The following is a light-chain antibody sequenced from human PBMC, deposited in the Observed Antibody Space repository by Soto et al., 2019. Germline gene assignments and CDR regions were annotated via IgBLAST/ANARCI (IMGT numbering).Light chain of an antibody. CDR1: QSISSW. CDR3: QQYHSYYPWT. V-gene: IGKV1-5*01. Sequence: DIQMTQSPATLSASVGDRLTITCRASQSISSWVAWYQQKPGKPPKLLIYDASSLESGVPSRFSGSGSGTDFSLTITSLQPDDSATYYCQQYHSYYPWTFGQGTKVDNK. CDR2: DAS. J-gene: IGKJ1*01.